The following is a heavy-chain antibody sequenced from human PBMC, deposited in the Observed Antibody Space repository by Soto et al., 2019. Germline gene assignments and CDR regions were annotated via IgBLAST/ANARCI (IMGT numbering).Heavy chain of an antibody. V-gene: IGHV1-69*12. J-gene: IGHJ5*02. CDR1: GGTFSSYA. CDR3: AKCLLMPTYIWFDP. D-gene: IGHD3-16*01. Sequence: QVQLVQSGAEVKKPGSSVKVSCKASGGTFSSYAISWVRQAPGQGLEWMGGIIPIFGTANYAQKFQGRVTITADESSSTAYMELSSLRSEDTVAYYCAKCLLMPTYIWFDPWGQGTLVNVSS. CDR2: IIPIFGTA.